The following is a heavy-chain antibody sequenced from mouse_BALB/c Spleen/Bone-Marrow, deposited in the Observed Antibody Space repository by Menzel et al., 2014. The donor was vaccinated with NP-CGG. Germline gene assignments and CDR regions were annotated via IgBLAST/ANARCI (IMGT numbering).Heavy chain of an antibody. CDR2: IWSGGST. V-gene: IGHV2-2*02. D-gene: IGHD2-14*01. CDR3: ARMDRSSYAMDY. Sequence: VQLQQSGPGLVQPSQSLSITCTVSGFSLTSYGVHWVRRSPGKGLEWLGVIWSGGSTDYNAAFKSRPSISKDNSKSQVFFKMNSLQPNDTAIYYCARMDRSSYAMDYWGQGTSVTVSS. J-gene: IGHJ4*01. CDR1: GFSLTSYG.